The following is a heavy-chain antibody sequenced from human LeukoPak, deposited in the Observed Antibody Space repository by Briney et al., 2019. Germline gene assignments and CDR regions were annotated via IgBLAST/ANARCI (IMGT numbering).Heavy chain of an antibody. CDR3: AKDPLWELPPGP. CDR2: ISGSGGST. D-gene: IGHD1-26*01. CDR1: GFTLSSYA. J-gene: IGHJ5*02. V-gene: IGHV3-23*01. Sequence: PGGSLRLSCVASGFTLSSYAMNWVRQAPGKGLEWVSAISGSGGSTYYADSVKGRFTISRDNSKNTLYLQMNSLRAEDTAVYYCAKDPLWELPPGPWGQGTLVTVSS.